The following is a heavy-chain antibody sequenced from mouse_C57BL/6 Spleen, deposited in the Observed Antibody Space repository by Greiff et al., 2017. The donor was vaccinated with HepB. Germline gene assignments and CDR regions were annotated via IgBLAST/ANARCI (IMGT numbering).Heavy chain of an antibody. CDR2: ISSVSCTI. CDR3: ARVYGSYYFDY. CDR1: GFTFSDYG. Sequence: EVQLVESGGGLVKPGGSLKLSCAASGFTFSDYGMHWVRQAPEKGLEWVAYISSVSCTIYYADTVKGRFTISRDNAKNTLFLQMTSLRSEDTAMYYCARVYGSYYFDYWGQGTTLTVSS. V-gene: IGHV5-17*01. J-gene: IGHJ2*01. D-gene: IGHD1-1*01.